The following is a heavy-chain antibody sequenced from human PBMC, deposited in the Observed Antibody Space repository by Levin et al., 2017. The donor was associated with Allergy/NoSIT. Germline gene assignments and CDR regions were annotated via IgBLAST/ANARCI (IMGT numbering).Heavy chain of an antibody. J-gene: IGHJ2*01. D-gene: IGHD4-17*01. CDR1: GGSISSGGYY. V-gene: IGHV4-31*03. Sequence: SETLSLTCTVSGGSISSGGYYWSWIRQHPGKGLEWIGYIYYSGSTYYNPSLKSRVTISVDTSKNQFSLKLSSVTAADTAVYYCAREKSGDYIIASEGYFDRWGRGTLVTVSS. CDR2: IYYSGST. CDR3: AREKSGDYIIASEGYFDR.